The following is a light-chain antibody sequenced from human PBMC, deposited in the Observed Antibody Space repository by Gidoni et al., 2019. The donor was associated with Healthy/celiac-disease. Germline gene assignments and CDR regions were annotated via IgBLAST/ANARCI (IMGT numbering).Light chain of an antibody. Sequence: DIQMTQSPSSLSASVGDRVTSTCRASQSISSYLNWYQQKPGKAPKLLIYAASSLQSGVPSRFSGSGSGTDFTLTISSLQPEDFATYYCQQSYSTPIDFGQGTRLEIK. CDR2: AAS. CDR1: QSISSY. J-gene: IGKJ5*01. CDR3: QQSYSTPID. V-gene: IGKV1-39*01.